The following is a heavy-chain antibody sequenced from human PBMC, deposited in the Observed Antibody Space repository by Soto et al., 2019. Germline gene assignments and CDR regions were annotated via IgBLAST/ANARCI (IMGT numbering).Heavy chain of an antibody. D-gene: IGHD2-15*01. CDR3: AVDIVVVVAATAPGTVK. V-gene: IGHV3-48*01. Sequence: PGGSLRLSCAASGFTFSSYSMNWVRQAPGTGMEWVSYISSSSSTIYYADSVKGRFTISRDNAKNSLYLQMNSLRAEDTAVYYCAVDIVVVVAATAPGTVKWGQGTLVTVSS. CDR2: ISSSSSTI. CDR1: GFTFSSYS. J-gene: IGHJ4*02.